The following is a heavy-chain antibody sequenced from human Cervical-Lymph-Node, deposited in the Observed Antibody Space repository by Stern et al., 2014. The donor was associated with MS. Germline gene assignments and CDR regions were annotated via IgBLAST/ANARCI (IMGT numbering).Heavy chain of an antibody. D-gene: IGHD1-1*01. CDR3: ARDTSSPERSDW. CDR1: GFTVSRDY. J-gene: IGHJ4*02. Sequence: EDQLVESGGGVIQPGGSVRLSCKASGFTVSRDYMTWVRQAPGKGLEWVALITNVGSTFYTDSVKGRFTISRDDSKNTVYLHMTSLRAEDTAMYYCARDTSSPERSDWWGQGTLVTVSS. V-gene: IGHV3-53*01. CDR2: ITNVGST.